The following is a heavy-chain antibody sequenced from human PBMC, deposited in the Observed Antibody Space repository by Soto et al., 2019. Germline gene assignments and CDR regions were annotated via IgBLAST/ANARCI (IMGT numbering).Heavy chain of an antibody. D-gene: IGHD6-6*01. CDR3: ARDSQLPRKYNWFDP. CDR1: GFTFSSYS. J-gene: IGHJ5*02. CDR2: ISSSSSTI. Sequence: GGSLRLSCAASGFTFSSYSMNWVRQAPGKGLEWVSYISSSSSTIYYADSVKGRFTISRDNAKNSLYLQMNSLRDEDTAVYYCARDSQLPRKYNWFDPWGQGTLVTVSS. V-gene: IGHV3-48*02.